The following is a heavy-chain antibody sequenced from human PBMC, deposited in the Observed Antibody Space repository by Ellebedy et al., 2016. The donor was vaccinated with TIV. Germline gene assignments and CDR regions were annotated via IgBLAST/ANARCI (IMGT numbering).Heavy chain of an antibody. CDR2: ISSSGGLI. CDR3: ARDLNIGNFDWSGSHDY. D-gene: IGHD3-9*01. J-gene: IGHJ4*02. CDR1: GFTFSDYY. Sequence: PGGSLRLSCAASGFTFSDYYMTWIRQAPGKGLEWVSYISSSGGLIYYADSVKGRFTISRDNAKNSLYLQMSSLRAEDTAVYYCARDLNIGNFDWSGSHDYWGQGTLVTVSS. V-gene: IGHV3-11*04.